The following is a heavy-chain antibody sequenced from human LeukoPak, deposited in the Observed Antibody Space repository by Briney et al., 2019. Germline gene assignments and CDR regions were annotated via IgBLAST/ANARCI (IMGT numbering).Heavy chain of an antibody. CDR1: GGSVTTSGYF. V-gene: IGHV4-31*11. Sequence: PSETLSLTCAVSGGSVTTSGYFWTWIRQHPERGLEYIGYIDHSGSTTYNPSLKSRVTISADTSKNQFSLKVTSVTAADTAIYYCARHFHGDPQTCHFDFWGQGILVTVSS. CDR2: IDHSGST. D-gene: IGHD2-21*02. CDR3: ARHFHGDPQTCHFDF. J-gene: IGHJ4*02.